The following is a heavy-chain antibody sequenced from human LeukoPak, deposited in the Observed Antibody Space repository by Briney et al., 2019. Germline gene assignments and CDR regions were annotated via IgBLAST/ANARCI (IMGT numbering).Heavy chain of an antibody. CDR1: GDSISSGSYY. V-gene: IGHV4-61*02. J-gene: IGHJ4*02. CDR3: ARGVVGATGGGY. Sequence: PSETLSLTCTVSGDSISSGSYYWSWLRQPAGKGLEWIGRIHTSGSTFYNPSLKSRVTISMDTSKNQFSLDLTSVTAADTAVYYCARGVVGATGGGYWGQGMLVTVSS. D-gene: IGHD1-26*01. CDR2: IHTSGST.